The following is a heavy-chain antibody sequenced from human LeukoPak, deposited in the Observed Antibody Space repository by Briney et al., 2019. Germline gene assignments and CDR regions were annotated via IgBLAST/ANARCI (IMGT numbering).Heavy chain of an antibody. V-gene: IGHV3-23*01. CDR2: ISGSGGST. Sequence: PGGSLRLSCAASGFTFSSYAMSWVRQAPGKGLEWVSAISGSGGSTYYADSVKGRFTISRDNSKNTLYLQMNSLRDEDTAVYYCARGPRYCTNGVCYTSHFDYWGQGTLVTVSS. CDR3: ARGPRYCTNGVCYTSHFDY. CDR1: GFTFSSYA. J-gene: IGHJ4*02. D-gene: IGHD2-8*01.